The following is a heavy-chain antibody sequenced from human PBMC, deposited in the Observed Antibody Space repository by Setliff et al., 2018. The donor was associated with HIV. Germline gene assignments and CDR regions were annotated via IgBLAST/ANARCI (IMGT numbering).Heavy chain of an antibody. CDR3: ASTLVDVYAFDI. V-gene: IGHV3-48*04. J-gene: IGHJ3*02. CDR1: GFIFSDHH. D-gene: IGHD2-8*02. CDR2: ISSSSSTI. Sequence: GGSLRLSCVASGFIFSDHHMDWVRQAPGKGLEWVSYISSSSSTIYYADSVKGRFTISRDNAKNSLYLQMNSLRAEDTAVYYCASTLVDVYAFDIWGQGTMVTVSS.